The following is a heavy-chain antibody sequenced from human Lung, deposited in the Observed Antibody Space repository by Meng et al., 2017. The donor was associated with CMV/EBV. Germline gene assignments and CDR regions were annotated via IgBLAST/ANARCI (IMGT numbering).Heavy chain of an antibody. CDR3: ARDHGSQYYDTTGYPGN. D-gene: IGHD3-22*01. CDR2: ISSSGNIK. J-gene: IGHJ4*02. CDR1: GFTFSSYE. V-gene: IGHV3-48*03. Sequence: SCAGSGFTFSSYEMNWVRQAPGKGLEWVSYISSSGNIKYYADSVKGRFTISRDNAKNSLYLQMNSLRADDTAVYYCARDHGSQYYDTTGYPGNWXQGTLVTVSS.